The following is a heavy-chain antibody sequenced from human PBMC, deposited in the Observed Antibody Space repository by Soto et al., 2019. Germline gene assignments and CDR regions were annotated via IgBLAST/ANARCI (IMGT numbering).Heavy chain of an antibody. CDR3: ATALRWEQLVIH. V-gene: IGHV3-15*01. CDR2: IKSKTDGGTT. J-gene: IGHJ4*02. CDR1: GFTFSNAW. D-gene: IGHD6-13*01. Sequence: EVQLVESGGGLVKPGGSLRLSCAASGFTFSNAWMSWVHQAPGKGLEWVGRIKSKTDGGTTDYAAPGKGRFSISRDDSESALFLQMRSLKTEDTAVYYCATALRWEQLVIHWGQGTLVTVSS.